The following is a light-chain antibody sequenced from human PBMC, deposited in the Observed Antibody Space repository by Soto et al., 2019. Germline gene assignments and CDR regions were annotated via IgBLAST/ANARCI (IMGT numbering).Light chain of an antibody. J-gene: IGKJ3*01. Sequence: EIVLTQSPATLSLSPEERATLSCRASQSVSSYLAWYQQKPGQAPRLLIYDASSRATGIPARFSGSGSGTDFTLTISSLEPEDFAVYYCQRRSNWRFTFGPGTKVDIK. V-gene: IGKV3-11*01. CDR1: QSVSSY. CDR2: DAS. CDR3: QRRSNWRFT.